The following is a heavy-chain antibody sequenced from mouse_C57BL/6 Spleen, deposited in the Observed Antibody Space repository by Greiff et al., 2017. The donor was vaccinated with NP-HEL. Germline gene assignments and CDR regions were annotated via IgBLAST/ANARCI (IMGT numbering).Heavy chain of an antibody. V-gene: IGHV1-69*01. J-gene: IGHJ2*01. D-gene: IGHD1-1*01. CDR1: GYTFTSYW. CDR3: ARGGSSLDY. Sequence: QVQLQQPGAELVMPGASVKLSCKASGYTFTSYWMPWVKQRPGQGLEWIGEIDPSDSYTNYNQKFKGKSTLTVDKSSSTAYMQLSSLTSEDSAVYYCARGGSSLDYWGQGTTLTVSS. CDR2: IDPSDSYT.